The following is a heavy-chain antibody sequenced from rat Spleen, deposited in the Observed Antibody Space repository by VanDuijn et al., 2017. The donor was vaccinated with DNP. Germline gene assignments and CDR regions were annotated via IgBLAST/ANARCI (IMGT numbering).Heavy chain of an antibody. Sequence: EVQLQESGPGLVRPSQSLSLTCSVTDYSITSSHRWNWIRKFPENKLEWMGYINNAGSTNYNPSLKSRISISRDTSKNQFFLQLNSVSTDDTATYYCARVNNNLYYGMDAWGQGTSVTVSS. J-gene: IGHJ4*01. CDR1: DYSITSSHR. V-gene: IGHV3-3*01. D-gene: IGHD1-10*01. CDR3: ARVNNNLYYGMDA. CDR2: INNAGST.